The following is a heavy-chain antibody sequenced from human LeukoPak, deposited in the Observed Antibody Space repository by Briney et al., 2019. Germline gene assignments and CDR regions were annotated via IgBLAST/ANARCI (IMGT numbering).Heavy chain of an antibody. CDR1: GFTFSGYS. D-gene: IGHD1-26*01. CDR3: ARETSGSYYPVDY. Sequence: PGGSLRLSCAASGFTFSGYSMNWVRQAPGKGLEWVSYISSSSSTIYYADSVKGRFTISRDNAKNSLYLQMNSLIAEDTAVYYCARETSGSYYPVDYWGQGTLVTVSS. CDR2: ISSSSSTI. V-gene: IGHV3-48*01. J-gene: IGHJ4*02.